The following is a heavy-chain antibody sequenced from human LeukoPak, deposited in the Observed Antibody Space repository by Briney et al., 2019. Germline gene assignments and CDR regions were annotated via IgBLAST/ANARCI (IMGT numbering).Heavy chain of an antibody. Sequence: PGGSQRLSCAASGFTFSSYEMNWVRQAPGKGREWVSYISSSGSTIYYADSVKGRFTISRDNAKNSLYLQMNSLRAEDTAVYYCAREGQLWRHFDYWGQGTLVTVSS. D-gene: IGHD5-18*01. J-gene: IGHJ4*02. CDR2: ISSSGSTI. CDR1: GFTFSSYE. CDR3: AREGQLWRHFDY. V-gene: IGHV3-48*03.